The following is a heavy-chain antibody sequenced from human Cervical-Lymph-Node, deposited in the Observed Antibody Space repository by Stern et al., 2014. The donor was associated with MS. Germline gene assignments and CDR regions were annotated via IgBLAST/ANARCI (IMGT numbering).Heavy chain of an antibody. D-gene: IGHD1-1*01. CDR3: ANGGTTWN. V-gene: IGHV3-7*03. CDR2: TNQAGSEK. Sequence: EVQLVESGGGEVQSGGSLRLSCVASDLAFSTYWMNWVRQAPGKGLQWVANTNQAGSEKYYVDSVKGRFTISRDNDKKSLYLQMNNLRSEDTAVYYCANGGTTWNWGQGTLVTVSS. CDR1: DLAFSTYW. J-gene: IGHJ4*02.